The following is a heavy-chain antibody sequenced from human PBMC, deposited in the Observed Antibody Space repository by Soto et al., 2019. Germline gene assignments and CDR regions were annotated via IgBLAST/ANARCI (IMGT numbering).Heavy chain of an antibody. CDR2: ISGSGGST. V-gene: IGHV3-23*01. CDR1: GFTFSSYA. D-gene: IGHD3-3*01. CDR3: AKAGGDAYYDFWSGYNAFDI. Sequence: GSLRLSCAASGFTFSSYAMSWVRQAPGKGLEWVSAISGSGGSTYYADSVKGRFTISRDNSKNTLYLQMNSLRAEDTAVYYCAKAGGDAYYDFWSGYNAFDIWGQGTMVTVSS. J-gene: IGHJ3*02.